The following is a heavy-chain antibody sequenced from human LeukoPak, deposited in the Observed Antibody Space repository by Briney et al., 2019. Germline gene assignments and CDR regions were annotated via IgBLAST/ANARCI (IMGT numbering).Heavy chain of an antibody. CDR3: ARHGGETLVATILHAFDI. D-gene: IGHD5-24*01. CDR2: VHYSGTT. V-gene: IGHV4-59*08. Sequence: SETLSLTCSVSGGSVRSYSWSWIRQPPGKGLEWIGDVHYSGTTNYKPSLKSRVIISVETTKNQFSLKLSSVTAADTAVYYCARHGGETLVATILHAFDIWGQGTMVTVSS. CDR1: GGSVRSYS. J-gene: IGHJ3*02.